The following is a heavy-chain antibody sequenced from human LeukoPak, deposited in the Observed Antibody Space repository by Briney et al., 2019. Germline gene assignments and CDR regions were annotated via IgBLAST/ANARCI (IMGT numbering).Heavy chain of an antibody. Sequence: SVKVSCKASGDTFNSYAISWVRQAPGQGLEWMGGIIPIFGTANYAQKFQGRVTITADKSTSTAYMELTSLRSEDTAVYYCARDKIAAAGIFAFDYWGQGTLVIVSS. J-gene: IGHJ4*02. CDR3: ARDKIAAAGIFAFDY. CDR1: GDTFNSYA. V-gene: IGHV1-69*06. CDR2: IIPIFGTA. D-gene: IGHD6-13*01.